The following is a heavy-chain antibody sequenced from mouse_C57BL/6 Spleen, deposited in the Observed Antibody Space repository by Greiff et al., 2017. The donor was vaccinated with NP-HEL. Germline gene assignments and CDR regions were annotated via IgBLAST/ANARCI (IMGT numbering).Heavy chain of an antibody. Sequence: QVQLKESGAELVKPGASVKISCKASGYAFSSYWMNWVKQRPGKGLEWIGQIYPGDGDTNYNGKFKGKATLTADKSSSTAYMQLSSLTSEDSAVYFCARPYGNYGAMDYWGQGTSVTVSS. D-gene: IGHD2-1*01. CDR2: IYPGDGDT. V-gene: IGHV1-80*01. CDR1: GYAFSSYW. CDR3: ARPYGNYGAMDY. J-gene: IGHJ4*01.